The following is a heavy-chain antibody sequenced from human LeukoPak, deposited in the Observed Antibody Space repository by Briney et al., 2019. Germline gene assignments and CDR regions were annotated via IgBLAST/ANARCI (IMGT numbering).Heavy chain of an antibody. D-gene: IGHD3-10*01. CDR2: IKQDGSEK. CDR1: GFTFSSYW. J-gene: IGHJ4*02. CDR3: ARDGDVLLWFGESGNYFDY. V-gene: IGHV3-7*01. Sequence: GGSLRLSCAASGFTFSSYWMSWVRQAPGKGLEWVANIKQDGSEKYYVDSVKGRFTTSRDNAKNSLYLQMNSLRAEDTAVYYCARDGDVLLWFGESGNYFDYWGQGTLVTVSS.